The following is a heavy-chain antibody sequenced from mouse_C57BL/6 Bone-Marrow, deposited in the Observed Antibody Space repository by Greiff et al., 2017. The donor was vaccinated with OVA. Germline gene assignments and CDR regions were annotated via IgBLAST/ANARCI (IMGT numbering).Heavy chain of an antibody. CDR1: GYTFTSYW. D-gene: IGHD1-1*01. CDR2: IYPGSGST. J-gene: IGHJ1*03. V-gene: IGHV1-55*01. Sequence: QVQLQQSGAELVKPGASVKMSCKASGYTFTSYWITWVKLRPGQGLEWIGDIYPGSGSTNYNEKFKSKATLTVDTSSSTAYMQLSSLTSEDSAVYYCASPDYYGSRKWYFDVWGTGTTVTVAS. CDR3: ASPDYYGSRKWYFDV.